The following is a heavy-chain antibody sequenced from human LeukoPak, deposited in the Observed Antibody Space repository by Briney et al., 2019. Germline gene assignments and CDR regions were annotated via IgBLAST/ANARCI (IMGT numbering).Heavy chain of an antibody. CDR1: GFTFSSYG. D-gene: IGHD5-24*01. CDR3: APEGDGYILFDY. V-gene: IGHV3-30*03. J-gene: IGHJ4*02. CDR2: ISYDGSNK. Sequence: GGSLRLSCAAPGFTFSSYGMHWVRQAPGKGLERVAVISYDGSNKYYADSVKGRFTISRDNSKNTLYLQMNSLRVEDMAVYYCAPEGDGYILFDYWGQGTLVTVSS.